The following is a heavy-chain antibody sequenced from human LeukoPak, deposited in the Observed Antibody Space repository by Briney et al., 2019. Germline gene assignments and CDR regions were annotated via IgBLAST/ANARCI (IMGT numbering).Heavy chain of an antibody. Sequence: ASVKVSCKASGYTFTSYAMHWVRQAPGQRLEWMGWINAGNGNTKYSQKFQDRVTMTTDTSTSTAYMELRSLRSDDTAVYYCARYQWLLSYYFDFWGQGTLVTVSS. D-gene: IGHD6-19*01. CDR2: INAGNGNT. V-gene: IGHV1-3*01. CDR3: ARYQWLLSYYFDF. J-gene: IGHJ4*02. CDR1: GYTFTSYA.